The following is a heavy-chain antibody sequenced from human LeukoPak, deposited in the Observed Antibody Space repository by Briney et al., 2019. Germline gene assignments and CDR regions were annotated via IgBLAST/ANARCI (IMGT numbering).Heavy chain of an antibody. V-gene: IGHV3-30*18. D-gene: IGHD5-18*01. Sequence: PGRSLRLSCAASGFTFSSYGMHWVRQAPGRGLEWVAVISYDGSNKYYADSVKGRFTISRDNSKNTLYLQMNSLRAEDTAVYYCAKASERGYSYGYPFDCWGQGTLVTVSS. CDR2: ISYDGSNK. CDR3: AKASERGYSYGYPFDC. J-gene: IGHJ4*02. CDR1: GFTFSSYG.